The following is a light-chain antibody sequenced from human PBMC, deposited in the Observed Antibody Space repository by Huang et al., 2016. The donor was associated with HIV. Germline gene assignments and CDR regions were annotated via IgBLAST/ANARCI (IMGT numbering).Light chain of an antibody. CDR2: DAS. CDR1: QDIRNY. V-gene: IGKV1-33*01. J-gene: IGKJ4*01. CDR3: QQFDNLPLT. Sequence: DIQMTQSPSSLSASVGDRVTITCQASQDIRNYLNWYHQKPGKAPKLLIYDASSLVTGVPSRFSGSGSGTDFTFTISSLQPEDIATYYCQQFDNLPLTFGGGTKVEI.